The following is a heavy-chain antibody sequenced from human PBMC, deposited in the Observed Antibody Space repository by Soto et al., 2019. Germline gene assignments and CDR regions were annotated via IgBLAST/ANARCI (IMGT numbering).Heavy chain of an antibody. CDR3: ARGKWVTTVTPVDY. CDR2: ISSTSSYI. Sequence: EVQLVESGGGLVEPGGSLRLSCAASGFTLSNHSMNWVRQTPGKGLEWVSSISSTSSYIYYADSLKGRFTISRDNAKNSLYLQMNSLRAEDTAVYFCARGKWVTTVTPVDYWGQGTLVTVSS. CDR1: GFTLSNHS. D-gene: IGHD4-17*01. J-gene: IGHJ4*02. V-gene: IGHV3-21*01.